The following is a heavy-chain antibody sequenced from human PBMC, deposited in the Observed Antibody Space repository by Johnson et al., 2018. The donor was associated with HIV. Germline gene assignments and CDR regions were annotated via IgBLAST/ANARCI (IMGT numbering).Heavy chain of an antibody. CDR2: IWYDGSDK. Sequence: QVQLVESGGGVVQPGRSLRLSCAASGFTFSSYGMHWVRQAPGKGLEWVAVIWYDGSDKYYADSVKGRFTISRDNSKNTLYLQMNSLRAEETAVYYCAKGDILTGYSFDIWGQGTMVTVSS. V-gene: IGHV3-33*06. J-gene: IGHJ3*02. CDR1: GFTFSSYG. D-gene: IGHD3-9*01. CDR3: AKGDILTGYSFDI.